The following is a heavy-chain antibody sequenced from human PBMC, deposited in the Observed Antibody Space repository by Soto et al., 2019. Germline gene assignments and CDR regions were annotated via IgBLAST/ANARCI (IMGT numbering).Heavy chain of an antibody. V-gene: IGHV3-33*01. CDR1: GFTFSSYG. CDR3: ARERLSSGWGEDY. D-gene: IGHD6-19*01. CDR2: IWYDGSNK. Sequence: QVQLVESGGGVVQPGRSLRLSCAASGFTFSSYGMHWVRQAPGKGLEWAAVIWYDGSNKYYADSVKGRFTISRDNSKNTLYLQMNSLRAEDTAVYYCARERLSSGWGEDYWGQGTLVTVSS. J-gene: IGHJ4*02.